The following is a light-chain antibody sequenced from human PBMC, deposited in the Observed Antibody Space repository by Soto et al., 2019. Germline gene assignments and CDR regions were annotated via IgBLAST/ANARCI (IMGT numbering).Light chain of an antibody. V-gene: IGLV2-23*02. Sequence: QSALTQPASVSGSPGQSITIPCTGTSGDVGGYNLVSWYQQHPGKAPKLMIYEVTERPSGVSNRFSGSKSGNTASLTISGLQPYDEADYSCCSYAVNIDVSGTGTMLTVL. CDR3: CSYAVNIDV. J-gene: IGLJ1*01. CDR1: SGDVGGYNL. CDR2: EVT.